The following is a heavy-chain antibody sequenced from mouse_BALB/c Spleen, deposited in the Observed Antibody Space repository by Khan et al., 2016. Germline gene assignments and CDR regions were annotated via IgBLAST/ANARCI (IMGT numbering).Heavy chain of an antibody. J-gene: IGHJ2*01. CDR3: ARSGYYDY. CDR2: ISPYNGDT. CDR1: GYSFTGYT. Sequence: MQLKQSGPELVKPGASLKISCKASGYSFTGYTMNWVKQSHGEKLEWIGLISPYNGDTSYNQRFTGKATLTVDKSSSTAYMELLSLTSEDSAVYYCARSGYYDYWGQGTTLTVSS. V-gene: IGHV1-26*01. D-gene: IGHD2-3*01.